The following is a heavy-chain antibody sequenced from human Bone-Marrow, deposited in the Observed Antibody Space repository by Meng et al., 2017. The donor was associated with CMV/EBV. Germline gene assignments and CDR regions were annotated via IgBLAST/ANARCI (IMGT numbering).Heavy chain of an antibody. CDR2: INSDGSST. CDR1: GFTFSSYW. J-gene: IGHJ5*02. Sequence: GESLKISCAASGFTFSSYWMHWVRQAPGKGLVWVSRINSDGSSTSYADSVKGRFTISRDNAKNTLYLQMNSLRAEDTAVYYCARVREQWQDNWFAPWGQGTLVTGSS. D-gene: IGHD6-19*01. CDR3: ARVREQWQDNWFAP. V-gene: IGHV3-74*01.